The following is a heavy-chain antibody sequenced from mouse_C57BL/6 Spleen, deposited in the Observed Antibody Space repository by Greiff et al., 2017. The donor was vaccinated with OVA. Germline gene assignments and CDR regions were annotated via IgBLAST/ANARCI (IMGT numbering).Heavy chain of an antibody. CDR3: TIYYYGSSSGWFAY. D-gene: IGHD1-1*01. J-gene: IGHJ3*01. CDR1: GFTFSDAW. Sequence: EVQRVESGGGLVQPGGSMKLSCAASGFTFSDAWMDWVRQSPEKGLEWVAEIRNKANNHATYYAESVKGRFTISRDDSKSSVYLQMNSLRAEDTGIYYCTIYYYGSSSGWFAYWGQGTLVTVSA. CDR2: IRNKANNHAT. V-gene: IGHV6-6*01.